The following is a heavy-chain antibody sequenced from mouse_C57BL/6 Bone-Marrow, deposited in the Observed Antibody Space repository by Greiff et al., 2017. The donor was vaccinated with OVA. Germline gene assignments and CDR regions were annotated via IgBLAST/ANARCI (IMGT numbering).Heavy chain of an antibody. Sequence: VQLQQSGPELVKPGASVKISCKVSGYAFSSSWMNWVKQRPGKGLEWIGRIYPGDGDTNYNGMFKGKATLTADTSSSTVYMQLSSLTSEDSAVYFFARGYYCSSYDWYFDVWGTGTTVTVAS. CDR1: GYAFSSSW. J-gene: IGHJ1*03. D-gene: IGHD1-1*01. CDR3: ARGYYCSSYDWYFDV. CDR2: IYPGDGDT. V-gene: IGHV1-82*01.